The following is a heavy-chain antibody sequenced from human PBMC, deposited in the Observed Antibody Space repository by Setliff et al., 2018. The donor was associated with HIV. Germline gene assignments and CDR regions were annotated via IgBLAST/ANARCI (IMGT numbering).Heavy chain of an antibody. CDR1: GGTFSSYV. V-gene: IGHV1-69*13. J-gene: IGHJ3*02. CDR2: IIPMYGVA. CDR3: ARDQTGVAAAAFGGGSAWSDEGFDI. D-gene: IGHD6-13*01. Sequence: SVKVSCKASGGTFSSYVISWVRQAPGQGPEWMGGIIPMYGVANYAQKFQGRVTFTADESTSTAYMELSSLSSEDTAVYYCARDQTGVAAAAFGGGSAWSDEGFDIWGQGTMVTVSS.